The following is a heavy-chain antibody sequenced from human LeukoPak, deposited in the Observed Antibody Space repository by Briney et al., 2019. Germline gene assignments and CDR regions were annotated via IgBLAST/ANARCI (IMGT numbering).Heavy chain of an antibody. Sequence: PSETLSLTCTVSGGSISNGGHYWSWIRQHPGKGLEWIGYIYYSGRINYNPSLKSRIALSVDTSKNQFSLKLSSVTAADTAVYYCARHDFVTIFGVVNNYFDYWGQGTLVTVSS. CDR1: GGSISNGGHY. CDR2: IYYSGRI. D-gene: IGHD3-3*01. J-gene: IGHJ4*02. V-gene: IGHV4-31*03. CDR3: ARHDFVTIFGVVNNYFDY.